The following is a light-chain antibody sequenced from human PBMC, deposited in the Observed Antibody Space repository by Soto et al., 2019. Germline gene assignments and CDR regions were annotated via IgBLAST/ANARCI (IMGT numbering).Light chain of an antibody. CDR1: QRINSY. J-gene: IGKJ3*01. Sequence: DIQMTQSPSSLSASIGDRVTITCRASQRINSYLNWYQQKPGTAPKLLIYAASNLQSGVPSRFSGSGSGTDFTLTISSLQPEDFATYYCQQSYSGPPTFGPGTIVDMK. V-gene: IGKV1-39*01. CDR3: QQSYSGPPT. CDR2: AAS.